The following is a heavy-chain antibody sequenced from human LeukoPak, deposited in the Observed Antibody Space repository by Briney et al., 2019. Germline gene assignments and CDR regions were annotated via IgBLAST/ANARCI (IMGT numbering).Heavy chain of an antibody. CDR1: GGSISSGGYY. V-gene: IGHV4-30-2*01. CDR3: AREGGGPPYGAFDY. D-gene: IGHD4/OR15-4a*01. CDR2: IYHSGST. J-gene: IGHJ4*02. Sequence: SETLSLTCTVSGGSISSGGYYWSWIRQPPGKGLEWIGYIYHSGSTYYNPSLKSRVTISVDRSKNQFSLKLSSVTAADTAVYYCAREGGGPPYGAFDYWGQGTLVTVSS.